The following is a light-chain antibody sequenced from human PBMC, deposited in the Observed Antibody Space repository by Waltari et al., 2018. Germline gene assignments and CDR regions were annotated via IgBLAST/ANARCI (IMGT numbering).Light chain of an antibody. V-gene: IGKV1-6*01. J-gene: IGKJ4*01. CDR2: AAS. CDR3: LQDYNYPLT. Sequence: AIQMTQSQSSLSASVGDRVIITCRASQGIRNDLGWYQQKQGKAPKILIYAASSLQSVVPSGFSGSRSGTDFTLTISSLQPEAFATYYCLQDYNYPLTFGGGTKVEF. CDR1: QGIRND.